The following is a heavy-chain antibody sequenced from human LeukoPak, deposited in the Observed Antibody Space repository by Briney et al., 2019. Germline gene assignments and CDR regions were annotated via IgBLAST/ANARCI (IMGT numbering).Heavy chain of an antibody. V-gene: IGHV3-30*02. J-gene: IGHJ4*02. Sequence: SGGSLRLSCAASGFTFSSCAMHWVRQAPGKGLEWVALIRSDGNNKYYADSVKGRFTISRDDSKNTLYLQMNSLRPEDTAVYYCAKDIPISSWYLGYWGQGTLVTVSS. CDR3: AKDIPISSWYLGY. CDR1: GFTFSSCA. CDR2: IRSDGNNK. D-gene: IGHD6-13*01.